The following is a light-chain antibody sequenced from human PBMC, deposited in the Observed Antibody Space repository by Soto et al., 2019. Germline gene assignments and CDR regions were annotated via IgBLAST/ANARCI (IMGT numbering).Light chain of an antibody. CDR2: DAS. CDR3: QQRSNWPPSIT. Sequence: EIVLTQSPATLSLSPGERATLSCRASQSVSSYLAWYQQKPGQAPRLLIYDASNRATGIPARFSGSWSGTDFTLTISSLEPEDFAVYYCQQRSNWPPSITFGQGPRLEIK. V-gene: IGKV3-11*01. J-gene: IGKJ5*01. CDR1: QSVSSY.